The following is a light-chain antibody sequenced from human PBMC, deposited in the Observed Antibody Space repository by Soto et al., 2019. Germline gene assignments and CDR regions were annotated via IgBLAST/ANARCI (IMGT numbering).Light chain of an antibody. CDR3: SSYTSSRTLYV. CDR1: SSDVGGYNY. V-gene: IGLV2-14*01. Sequence: QSALTQPASVSGSPGQSITISCTGTSSDVGGYNYVSWYQQHPGKAPKLILYDVNNRPSGVSNRFSGSKSGNTASLTISGLQAEDEADYYCSSYTSSRTLYVFGTGTKV. J-gene: IGLJ1*01. CDR2: DVN.